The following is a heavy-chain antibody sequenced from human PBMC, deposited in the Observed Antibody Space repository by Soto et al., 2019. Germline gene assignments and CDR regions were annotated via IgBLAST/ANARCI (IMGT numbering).Heavy chain of an antibody. J-gene: IGHJ6*02. D-gene: IGHD2-15*01. Sequence: ASVKVSCKASGYTFTSYYMHWVRQAPGQGLEWMGIINPSGGSTSYAQKLQERVTITRDMSTSTAYMELSSLRSEDTAVYYCAADIVVVVAATPMDVWGQGTTVTVSS. CDR3: AADIVVVVAATPMDV. CDR2: INPSGGST. V-gene: IGHV1-46*01. CDR1: GYTFTSYY.